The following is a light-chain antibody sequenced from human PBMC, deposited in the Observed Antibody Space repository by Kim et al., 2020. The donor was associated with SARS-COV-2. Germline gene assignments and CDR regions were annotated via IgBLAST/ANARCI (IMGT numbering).Light chain of an antibody. J-gene: IGKJ2*01. V-gene: IGKV1-8*01. CDR2: AAS. CDR1: QGISSY. Sequence: SATTGDRVTITCRASQGISSYLAWYQQKPGKAPKLLIYAASTLQSGVPSRFSGSGSGTDFTRTISCLQSEDFATYYCQQYYSYPLTFGQGTKLEI. CDR3: QQYYSYPLT.